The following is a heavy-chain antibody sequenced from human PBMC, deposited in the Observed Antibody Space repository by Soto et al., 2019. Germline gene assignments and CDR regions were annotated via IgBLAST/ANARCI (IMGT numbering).Heavy chain of an antibody. V-gene: IGHV1-18*01. CDR2: ISAYNGNT. D-gene: IGHD3-10*01. J-gene: IGHJ1*01. Sequence: QVQLVQSGAEVKKPGASVEVSCKASGYTFTTYGISWVRQAPGQGLEWMGWISAYNGNTNYAQNLQGRVTMTTDTSTSTAYMELRSLRSDDTAVEYSARLYASGSYPYDDWGQGTLVTVAS. CDR1: GYTFTTYG. CDR3: ARLYASGSYPYDD.